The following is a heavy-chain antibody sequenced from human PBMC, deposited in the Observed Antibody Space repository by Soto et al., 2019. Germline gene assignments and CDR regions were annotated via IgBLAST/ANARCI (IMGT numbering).Heavy chain of an antibody. V-gene: IGHV1-3*01. CDR1: GYTFTSYA. D-gene: IGHD6-19*01. J-gene: IGHJ4*02. Sequence: QVQLVQSGAEVKKPGASVKVSCKASGYTFTSYAMHWVRQAPGQRLEWMGWINAGNGNTKYSQKFQGRVTITRDTSASTAYMELSSRRSEDTAVYYCARDGAVGGGGSDYWGQGTLVTVSS. CDR3: ARDGAVGGGGSDY. CDR2: INAGNGNT.